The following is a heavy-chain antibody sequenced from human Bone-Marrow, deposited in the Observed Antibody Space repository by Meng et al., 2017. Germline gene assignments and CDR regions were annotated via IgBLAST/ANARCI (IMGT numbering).Heavy chain of an antibody. Sequence: GSLRLSCAASGFTFSSYEMNWVRQAPGKGLEWVSSISSSSSYIYYADSVKGRFTISRDNAKNSLYLQMNSLRAEDTAVYYCARMGFGELLSPYGMDVWGQGTTVTVSS. D-gene: IGHD3-10*01. CDR3: ARMGFGELLSPYGMDV. J-gene: IGHJ6*02. V-gene: IGHV3-21*01. CDR2: ISSSSSYI. CDR1: GFTFSSYE.